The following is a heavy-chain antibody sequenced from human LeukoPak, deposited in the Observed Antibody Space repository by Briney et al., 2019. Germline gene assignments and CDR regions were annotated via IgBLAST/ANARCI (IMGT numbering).Heavy chain of an antibody. J-gene: IGHJ6*02. CDR3: ARVILGVAQYSGLDV. CDR1: GFTFSRYW. V-gene: IGHV3-7*01. CDR2: MNEVGSAK. D-gene: IGHD2/OR15-2a*01. Sequence: PGGSLRLSCAASGFTFSRYWLTWVRQAPGKGLEWVANMNEVGSAKFYVDSVKGRFTISRDNAQNSEFLQMNSLRAEDTAVYYCARVILGVAQYSGLDVWGQGTTVTVSS.